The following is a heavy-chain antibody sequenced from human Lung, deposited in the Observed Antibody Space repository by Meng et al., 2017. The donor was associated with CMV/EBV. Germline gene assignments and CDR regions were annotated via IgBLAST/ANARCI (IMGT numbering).Heavy chain of an antibody. CDR3: TRLRYYDFWSGYRAPSYFDY. CDR2: IRSKAYGGTT. Sequence: GGSXRLXXTASGFTFGDYAMSWVRQAPGKGLEWVGFIRSKAYGGTTEYAASVKGRFTISRDDSKSIAYLQMNSLKTEDTAVYYCTRLRYYDFWSGYRAPSYFDYWXQGTLVTVSS. CDR1: GFTFGDYA. V-gene: IGHV3-49*04. D-gene: IGHD3-3*01. J-gene: IGHJ4*02.